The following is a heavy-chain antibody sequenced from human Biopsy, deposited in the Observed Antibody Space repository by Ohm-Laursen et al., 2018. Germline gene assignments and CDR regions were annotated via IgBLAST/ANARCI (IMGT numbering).Heavy chain of an antibody. CDR2: ISSGGRA. CDR1: GGSISDDY. V-gene: IGHV4-59*01. CDR3: AGEGQFRFLEGAFDY. Sequence: PSQTLSLTCAVSGGSISDDYWNWIRQPPGKGLQVIGYISSGGRAKYNPSLKSRLTISLDTSKNQLSLRLSSVTAADSAIYYCAGEGQFRFLEGAFDYWGQGILVTVSS. D-gene: IGHD3-3*01. J-gene: IGHJ4*02.